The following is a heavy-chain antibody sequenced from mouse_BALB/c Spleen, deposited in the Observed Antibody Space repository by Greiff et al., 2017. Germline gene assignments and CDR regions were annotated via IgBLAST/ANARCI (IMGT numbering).Heavy chain of an antibody. CDR3: ARRGNYRYDDDY. Sequence: QVQLQQSGAELMKPGASVKISCKATGYTFSSYWIEWVKQRPGHGLEWIGEILPGSGSTNYNEKFKGKATFTADTSSNTAYMQLSSLTSEDSAVYYCARRGNYRYDDDYWGQGTTLTVSA. V-gene: IGHV1-9*01. D-gene: IGHD2-14*01. J-gene: IGHJ2*01. CDR1: GYTFSSYW. CDR2: ILPGSGST.